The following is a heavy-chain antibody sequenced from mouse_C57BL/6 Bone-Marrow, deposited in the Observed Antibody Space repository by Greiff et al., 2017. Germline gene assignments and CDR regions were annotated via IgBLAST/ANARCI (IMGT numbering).Heavy chain of an antibody. Sequence: VQLQQSGPELVKPGASVKIPCKASGYTFTDYNMDWVKQSHGKSLEWIGDINPNNGGTIYNQKFKGKATLTVDKSSSTAYMELRSLTSEDTAVYYCARSFITTGWFAYWGQGTLVTVSA. D-gene: IGHD1-1*01. J-gene: IGHJ3*01. V-gene: IGHV1-18*01. CDR3: ARSFITTGWFAY. CDR2: INPNNGGT. CDR1: GYTFTDYN.